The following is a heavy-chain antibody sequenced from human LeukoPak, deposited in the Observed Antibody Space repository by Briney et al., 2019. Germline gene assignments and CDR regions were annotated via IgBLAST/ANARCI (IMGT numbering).Heavy chain of an antibody. CDR3: ARGFGDWGLSWFDP. Sequence: PSETLSLTCTVSGGSISGYYWSWIRQPPGKGLEWIGYIYYSGSVKYNPSPKSRVTISVGTSKNQFSLKLTSVTAADTAVYYCARGFGDWGLSWFDPWGQGTLVTVSS. D-gene: IGHD3-10*01. CDR2: IYYSGSV. J-gene: IGHJ5*02. CDR1: GGSISGYY. V-gene: IGHV4-59*01.